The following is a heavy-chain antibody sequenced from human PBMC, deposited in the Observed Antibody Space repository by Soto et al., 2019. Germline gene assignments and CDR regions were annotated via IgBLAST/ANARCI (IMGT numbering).Heavy chain of an antibody. Sequence: QVQLVESGGGVVQPGRSLRLSCAASGFTFSSYAMHWVRQAPGKGLEWVAVISYDGSNKYYADSVKGRFTISRDNSKNTLYLQMNSLRAEDTAVYYCARDPMDYSLRAVWGQGPTVTVSS. CDR2: ISYDGSNK. J-gene: IGHJ6*02. D-gene: IGHD4-4*01. V-gene: IGHV3-30-3*01. CDR1: GFTFSSYA. CDR3: ARDPMDYSLRAV.